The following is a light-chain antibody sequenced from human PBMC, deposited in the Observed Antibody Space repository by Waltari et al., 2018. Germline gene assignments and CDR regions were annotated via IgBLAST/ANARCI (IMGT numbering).Light chain of an antibody. V-gene: IGKV3-20*01. Sequence: EIVLTQSPGPLSLSQGDRATLSCRASHSVSRNNLAWYQQKPGQAPRLLIYAASSRATGITDRFSGSGSGTDFTLTISRVEPEDFAVYYCQQYANSPRTFGQGTKVEIK. CDR2: AAS. J-gene: IGKJ1*01. CDR3: QQYANSPRT. CDR1: HSVSRNN.